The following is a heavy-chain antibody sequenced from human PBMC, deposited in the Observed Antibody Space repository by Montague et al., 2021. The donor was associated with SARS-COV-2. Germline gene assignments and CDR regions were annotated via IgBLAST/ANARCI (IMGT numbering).Heavy chain of an antibody. Sequence: SETLSLTCEVSGGSMSGYYWTWIRQSPGKGLEWIGYVHYTGSTKYNPSLKTRVSLSLDTPTNHFPLHLSSVTAADTAIYFCARAQNPCSIANCVSYFDFWGLGALVTVSS. CDR1: GGSMSGYY. J-gene: IGHJ4*02. CDR2: VHYTGST. D-gene: IGHD1-1*01. CDR3: ARAQNPCSIANCVSYFDF. V-gene: IGHV4-59*01.